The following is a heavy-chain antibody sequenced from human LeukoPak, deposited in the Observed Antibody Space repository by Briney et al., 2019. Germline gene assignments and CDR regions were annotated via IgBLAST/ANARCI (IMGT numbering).Heavy chain of an antibody. CDR2: ISSSSSTI. CDR1: GFTFSSYS. Sequence: GGSLRLSCAASGFTFSSYSMNWVRQAPGKGREWVSYISSSSSTIYYADSVKGRFTISRDNAKNSLYLQMNSLRAEDTAVYYCAKDGTSWIQLWLLGSYFDYWGQGTLVTVSS. D-gene: IGHD5-18*01. V-gene: IGHV3-48*04. J-gene: IGHJ4*02. CDR3: AKDGTSWIQLWLLGSYFDY.